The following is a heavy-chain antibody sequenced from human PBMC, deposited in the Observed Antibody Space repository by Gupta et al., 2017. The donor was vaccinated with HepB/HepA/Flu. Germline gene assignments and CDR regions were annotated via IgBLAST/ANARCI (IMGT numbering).Heavy chain of an antibody. CDR2: IYSGGST. J-gene: IGHJ6*02. D-gene: IGHD2-15*01. CDR1: GFTGSSIY. Sequence: EVQLVESGGGLVQPGGSLRLSCAASGFTGSSIYMSWVRQAPGKGLEWVSVIYSGGSTYYADSVKGRFTISRDNSKNTLYLQMNSLRAEDTAVYYCARGGGNLGRYCSGGSCPYGMDVWGQGTTVTVSS. V-gene: IGHV3-66*01. CDR3: ARGGGNLGRYCSGGSCPYGMDV.